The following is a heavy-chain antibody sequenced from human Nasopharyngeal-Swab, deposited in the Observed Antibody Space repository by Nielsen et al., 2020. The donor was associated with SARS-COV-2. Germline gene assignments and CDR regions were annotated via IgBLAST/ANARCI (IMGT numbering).Heavy chain of an antibody. V-gene: IGHV3-11*01. J-gene: IGHJ4*02. CDR3: ARFMTTVTSFDY. D-gene: IGHD4-17*01. CDR1: GFTFSDYY. CDR2: ISTSGRTT. Sequence: GGSLRLSCAASGFTFSDYYMAWVRQAPGQGLEWLSYISTSGRTTDSADSVKGRFTISRDNANNLLFLQMNSLRGEDTAVYYCARFMTTVTSFDYWGQGILVTVSS.